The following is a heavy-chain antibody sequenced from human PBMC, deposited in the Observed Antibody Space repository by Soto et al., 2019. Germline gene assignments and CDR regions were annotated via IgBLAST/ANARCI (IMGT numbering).Heavy chain of an antibody. CDR3: AKDNGPSYDFWSGQRWFDP. D-gene: IGHD3-3*01. Sequence: QVQLVESGGGVVNPGPSLRLSCAASGFTFSTHGMHWVRQAPGKGPEWVAVISHDGSKKYYVESVEGRFSISRDNSKSIVHLQMNNVRTEETAVYYCAKDNGPSYDFWSGQRWFDPWGQGTLVTVSS. CDR1: GFTFSTHG. J-gene: IGHJ5*02. V-gene: IGHV3-30*18. CDR2: ISHDGSKK.